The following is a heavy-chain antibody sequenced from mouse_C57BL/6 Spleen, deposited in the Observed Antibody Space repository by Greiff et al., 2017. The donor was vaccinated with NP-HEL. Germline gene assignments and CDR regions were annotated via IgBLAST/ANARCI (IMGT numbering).Heavy chain of an antibody. Sequence: QVQLQQPGAELVKPGASVKLSCKASGYTFTSYWMQWVKQRPGQGLEWIGEIDPSDSYTNYNQKFKGKATLTVDTSSSTAYMQLSSLTSEDSAVYYCARVGLHGYFDVWGTGTTVTVSS. D-gene: IGHD2-2*01. CDR1: GYTFTSYW. CDR3: ARVGLHGYFDV. J-gene: IGHJ1*03. V-gene: IGHV1-50*01. CDR2: IDPSDSYT.